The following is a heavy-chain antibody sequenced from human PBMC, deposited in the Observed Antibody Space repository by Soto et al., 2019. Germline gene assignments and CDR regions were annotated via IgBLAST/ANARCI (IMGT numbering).Heavy chain of an antibody. CDR1: GYTFASYA. CDR3: ARVVGATIDY. D-gene: IGHD1-26*01. Sequence: QVQLVQSGAEVKKPGASVKVSCKASGYTFASYAMHWVRQAPGQRLEWMGWINAGNGNTKYSQKFQGRVIITRDTSASTAYMELSSLRSEDTAVYYCARVVGATIDYWGQGTLVTVSS. CDR2: INAGNGNT. J-gene: IGHJ4*02. V-gene: IGHV1-3*01.